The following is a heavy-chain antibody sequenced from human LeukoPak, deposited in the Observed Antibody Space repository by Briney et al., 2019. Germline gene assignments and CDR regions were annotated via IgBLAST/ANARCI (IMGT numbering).Heavy chain of an antibody. CDR3: ATATDGLATFDY. Sequence: GGSLRLSCAASGFTFRTYWMHWVRQAPGKGLVWVSRIKTDGSSTNYADSVKGRFTISRDNAKNTPYLQLNSLTAEDTAVYYCATATDGLATFDYWGQGALVTVSS. CDR1: GFTFRTYW. V-gene: IGHV3-74*01. CDR2: IKTDGSST. J-gene: IGHJ4*02. D-gene: IGHD5-24*01.